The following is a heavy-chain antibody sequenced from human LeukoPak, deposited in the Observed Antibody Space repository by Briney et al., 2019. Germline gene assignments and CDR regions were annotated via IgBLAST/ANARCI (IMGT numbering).Heavy chain of an antibody. D-gene: IGHD2-15*01. CDR2: ISAYNGNT. V-gene: IGHV1-18*04. CDR1: GYAFTNHG. J-gene: IGHJ5*02. CDR3: ARDKEKIVVVVAATSNWFDP. Sequence: ASVKVSCKASGYAFTNHGISWVRRDPGQGPEWMGWISAYNGNTNYAQKFQGRVTMTTDTPTRTAYMELRNLRSDDTAVYYCARDKEKIVVVVAATSNWFDPWGQGTLVTVSS.